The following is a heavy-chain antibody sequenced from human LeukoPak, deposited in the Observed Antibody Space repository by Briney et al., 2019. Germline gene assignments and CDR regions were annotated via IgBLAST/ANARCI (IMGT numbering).Heavy chain of an antibody. CDR1: GFTFDDYA. Sequence: GGSLRLSCAASGFTFDDYAMHWVRQAPGKGLEWVSGISWNSGSIGYAVSVKGRFTISRDNAKNSLYLQMNSLRAEDTALYYCAKGYSSGWYIGFWGQGTLVTVSS. J-gene: IGHJ4*02. D-gene: IGHD6-19*01. CDR2: ISWNSGSI. CDR3: AKGYSSGWYIGF. V-gene: IGHV3-9*01.